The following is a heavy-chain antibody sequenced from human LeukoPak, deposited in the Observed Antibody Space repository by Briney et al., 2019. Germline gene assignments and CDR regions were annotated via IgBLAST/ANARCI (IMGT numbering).Heavy chain of an antibody. V-gene: IGHV3-30-3*01. CDR2: ISYDGSNK. CDR1: GFTFSSYA. Sequence: GGSLRLSCAASGFTFSSYAMHWVRQAPGKGLEWVAVISYDGSNKYYADSVKGRFTISRDNAKNTLYLQMNSLRAEDTAVYYCAKANSSGWSDFDYWGQGTLVTVSS. CDR3: AKANSSGWSDFDY. J-gene: IGHJ4*02. D-gene: IGHD6-19*01.